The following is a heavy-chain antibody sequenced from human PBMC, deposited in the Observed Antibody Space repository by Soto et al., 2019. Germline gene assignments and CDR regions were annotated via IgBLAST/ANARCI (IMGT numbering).Heavy chain of an antibody. V-gene: IGHV4-61*01. D-gene: IGHD1-26*01. CDR1: GGSVSSASYC. CDR2: VYYTGST. CDR3: AGAWEHLYFDY. Sequence: SETLSLTCTVSGGSVSSASYCWSWIRQPPGKGLEWIGYVYYTGSTNYNPSLKSRVTISVDTSKNQFSLKLTSVTAADTAMYYCAGAWEHLYFDYWGQGTLVTVSS. J-gene: IGHJ4*02.